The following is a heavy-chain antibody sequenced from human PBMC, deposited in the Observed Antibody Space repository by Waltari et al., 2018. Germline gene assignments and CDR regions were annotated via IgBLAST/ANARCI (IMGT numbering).Heavy chain of an antibody. J-gene: IGHJ5*02. CDR1: GYSFTKYW. CDR3: ARQGSIAARQNWSDP. V-gene: IGHV5-51*01. CDR2: LYPGDSDT. D-gene: IGHD6-6*01. Sequence: EVQLVQSGAEVKKPGESLKISCEGSGYSFTKYWIGWVRQMPGKGLEWMGILYPGDSDTRYSPYFQGQVTISADKSISTAYLQWNSLKASDTAMYYCARQGSIAARQNWSDPWGQGTLVTVSS.